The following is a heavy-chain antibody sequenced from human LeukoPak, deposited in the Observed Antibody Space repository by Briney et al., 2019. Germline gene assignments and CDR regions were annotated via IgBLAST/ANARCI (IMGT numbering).Heavy chain of an antibody. Sequence: PGGSLRLSCAASGFTFSSYSMNWVRQAPGKGLEWVSYISSSGSTKYYADSVKGRFTISRDNAKNSLYLQMNSLRAEDTAVYYCARDGGYYDSSGYSFDYWGQGTLVTVSS. D-gene: IGHD3-22*01. CDR2: ISSSGSTK. CDR1: GFTFSSYS. CDR3: ARDGGYYDSSGYSFDY. V-gene: IGHV3-48*04. J-gene: IGHJ4*02.